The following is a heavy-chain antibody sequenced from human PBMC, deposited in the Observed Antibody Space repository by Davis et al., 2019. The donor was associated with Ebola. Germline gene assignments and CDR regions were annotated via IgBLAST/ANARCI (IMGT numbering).Heavy chain of an antibody. Sequence: SETLSLTCAISGDSVFGKNGAWNWIRQSPSRGLEWLGRTYYTSKWHNDYGESVKSRITINPDTSTNQLSLQLNSVTPEATAVYYCVRGWGRSGLDVWGKGAAVTVSS. J-gene: IGHJ6*04. V-gene: IGHV6-1*01. CDR1: GDSVFGKNGA. CDR3: VRGWGRSGLDV. CDR2: TYYTSKWHN. D-gene: IGHD3-16*01.